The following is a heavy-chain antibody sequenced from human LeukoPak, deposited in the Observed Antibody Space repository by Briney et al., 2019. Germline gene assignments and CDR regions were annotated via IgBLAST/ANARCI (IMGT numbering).Heavy chain of an antibody. D-gene: IGHD4-17*01. J-gene: IGHJ4*02. V-gene: IGHV3-15*01. Sequence: GGSLRLSCAASGFTFSNAWMSWVRQAPGKGLEWVGRIKSKTDGGTTDYAAPVKGRFTISRDDSKNTLYLQMNSLKTEDTAVYYCTTDEDYGDYVGGFYFDYWGQGTLVTVSS. CDR3: TTDEDYGDYVGGFYFDY. CDR1: GFTFSNAW. CDR2: IKSKTDGGTT.